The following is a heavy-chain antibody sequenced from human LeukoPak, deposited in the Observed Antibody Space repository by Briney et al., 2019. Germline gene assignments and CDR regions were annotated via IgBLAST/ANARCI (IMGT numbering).Heavy chain of an antibody. Sequence: SQTLSLTCAVSGGSISSGGYSWSWIRQPPGKGLEWIGYIYHSGSTYYNPSLKSRVTISVDRSKNQFSLKLSSVTAADTAVYYCARLAPGHSGYSFPDAFDIWGQGTMVTVSS. D-gene: IGHD3-22*01. CDR1: GGSISSGGYS. J-gene: IGHJ3*02. CDR3: ARLAPGHSGYSFPDAFDI. CDR2: IYHSGST. V-gene: IGHV4-30-2*01.